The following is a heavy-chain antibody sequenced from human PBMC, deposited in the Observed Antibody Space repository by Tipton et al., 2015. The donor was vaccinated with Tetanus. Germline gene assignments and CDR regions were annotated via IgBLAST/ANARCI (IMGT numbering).Heavy chain of an antibody. Sequence: GLVKPSETLSLTCTVSGGSVRSGSYYWNWIRQPPGKGLEWIGYVSYSGSTNSNYSLKSRITISQDTSKNQFSLRLTSVTAADTAVYYCAKDTSVATEKGGMDVWGLGTTVTVFS. CDR3: AKDTSVATEKGGMDV. V-gene: IGHV4-61*01. CDR2: VSYSGST. D-gene: IGHD1-14*01. J-gene: IGHJ6*02. CDR1: GGSVRSGSYY.